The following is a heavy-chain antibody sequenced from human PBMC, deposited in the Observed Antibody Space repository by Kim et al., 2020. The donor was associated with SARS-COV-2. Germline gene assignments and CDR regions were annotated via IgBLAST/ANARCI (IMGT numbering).Heavy chain of an antibody. J-gene: IGHJ6*02. CDR2: ISSSSSTI. CDR3: AIIAAAPNPHYYYYGMDV. Sequence: GGSLRLSCAASGFTFSSYSMNWVRQAPGKGLEWVSYISSSSSTIYYADSVKGRFTISRDNAKNSLYLQMNSLRDEDTAVYYCAIIAAAPNPHYYYYGMDVWGQGTTVTVSS. D-gene: IGHD6-13*01. V-gene: IGHV3-48*02. CDR1: GFTFSSYS.